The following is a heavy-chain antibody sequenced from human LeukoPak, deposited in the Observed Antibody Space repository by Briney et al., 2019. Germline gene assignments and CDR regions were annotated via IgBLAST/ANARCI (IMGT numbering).Heavy chain of an antibody. CDR3: ARDSVGSTTYYAYWYFDL. V-gene: IGHV3-48*02. Sequence: GRSLRLSCAASGFTFTTYSMNWVRQAPGKGLEWISSISSSRSSIYYADSVKGRFTISRDNAKNSLYLHMNGLRDEDTAVYYCARDSVGSTTYYAYWYFDLWGRGTLVTVSS. CDR1: GFTFTTYS. D-gene: IGHD2/OR15-2a*01. J-gene: IGHJ2*01. CDR2: ISSSRSSI.